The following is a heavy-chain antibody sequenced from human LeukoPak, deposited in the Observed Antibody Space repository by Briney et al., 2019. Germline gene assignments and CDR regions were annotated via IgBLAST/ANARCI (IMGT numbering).Heavy chain of an antibody. CDR2: ISGSGGST. CDR3: AKGNGYCSSTSCYKDYMDV. J-gene: IGHJ6*03. V-gene: IGHV3-23*01. CDR1: GFTFSSYA. Sequence: GGSLRLSCAASGFTFSSYAMSWVRQAPGKGLEWVSAISGSGGSTYYADSVKGRFTISRDNSKNTLYLQMNSLRAEDTAVYYCAKGNGYCSSTSCYKDYMDVWGKGTTVTVTS. D-gene: IGHD2-2*02.